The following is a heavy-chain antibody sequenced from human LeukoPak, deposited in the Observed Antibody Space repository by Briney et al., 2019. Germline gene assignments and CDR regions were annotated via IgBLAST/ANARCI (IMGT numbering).Heavy chain of an antibody. CDR1: GCTFSSYA. J-gene: IGHJ6*03. Sequence: SEKVSCKASGCTFSSYAISWVRQAPGQGLEWMGGIIPIFGTANYAQKFQGRVTITADESTSTAYMELSSLRSEDTAVYYCARGGSGWGYYYMDVWGKGTTVTVSS. CDR3: ARGGSGWGYYYMDV. V-gene: IGHV1-69*01. CDR2: IIPIFGTA. D-gene: IGHD6-19*01.